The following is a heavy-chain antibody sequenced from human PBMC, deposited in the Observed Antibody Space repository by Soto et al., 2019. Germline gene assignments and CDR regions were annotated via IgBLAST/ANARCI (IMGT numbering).Heavy chain of an antibody. J-gene: IGHJ4*02. D-gene: IGHD3-16*01. Sequence: EVQLLESGGGLVQPGGSLRLSCAASGFTFSSYAMSWVRQAPGKGLEWVSAISGSGGSTYYADSVKGRFTISRDNSKNPLDLAMNSPGAGGTGVYFRGKVVRKGVGGGGYYFDYWGQGTLVTVSS. V-gene: IGHV3-23*01. CDR2: ISGSGGST. CDR1: GFTFSSYA. CDR3: GKVVRKGVGGGGYYFDY.